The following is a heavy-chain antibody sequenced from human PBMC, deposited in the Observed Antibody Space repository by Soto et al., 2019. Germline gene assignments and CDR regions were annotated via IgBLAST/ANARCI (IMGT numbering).Heavy chain of an antibody. CDR3: ARIGFSSGWSFDY. CDR2: INHSGST. D-gene: IGHD6-19*01. Sequence: QVQLHQWGAGLLKPSETLSLTCAVYGGSFSGYYWTWIRQPPGKGLEWIGEINHSGSTTYNPSPKSRVSISVDTSKNQFSLKLTSVTAADTAVYYCARIGFSSGWSFDYWGQGTLVTVSS. J-gene: IGHJ4*02. V-gene: IGHV4-34*01. CDR1: GGSFSGYY.